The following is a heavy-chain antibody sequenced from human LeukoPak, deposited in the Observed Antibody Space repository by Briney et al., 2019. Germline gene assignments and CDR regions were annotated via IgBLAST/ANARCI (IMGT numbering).Heavy chain of an antibody. CDR2: IYTSGST. Sequence: SETLSLTCTVSGGSISTYYWSWIRQPAGKGLEWIGRIYTSGSTNYNPSLKSRVTMSVDTSKNQFSLKLSSVTAADTAVYYCARVTGGKIAAAGTQGANYYYYYMDVWGKGTTVTISS. D-gene: IGHD6-13*01. CDR3: ARVTGGKIAAAGTQGANYYYYYMDV. V-gene: IGHV4-4*07. J-gene: IGHJ6*03. CDR1: GGSISTYY.